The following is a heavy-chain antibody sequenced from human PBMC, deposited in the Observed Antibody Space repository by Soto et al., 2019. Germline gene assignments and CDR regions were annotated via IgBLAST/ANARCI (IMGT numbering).Heavy chain of an antibody. J-gene: IGHJ2*01. V-gene: IGHV4-39*01. CDR2: IYYSGST. CDR1: GGSISSSSYY. Sequence: QLQLQESGPGLVKPSETLSLTCTVSGGSISSSSYYWGWIRQPPGKGLEWIGSIYYSGSTYYNPSLKSRVTISVDTSKNQFSLKLSSVTAADTAVYYCARQAEVTGTTWARDYWYFDLWGRGTLVTVSS. CDR3: ARQAEVTGTTWARDYWYFDL. D-gene: IGHD1-20*01.